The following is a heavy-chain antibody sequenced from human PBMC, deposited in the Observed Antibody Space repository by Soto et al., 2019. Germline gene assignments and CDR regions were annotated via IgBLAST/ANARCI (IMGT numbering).Heavy chain of an antibody. Sequence: SETLSLTCTVSGGSISSYYWSWIRQPPGKGLEWIGYIYYSGSTNYNPSVKSRVTISVDTSKNQFSLKLSSVTAADSAVYYCARGLYSSSWYYLDYWGQGTLVTVSS. CDR2: IYYSGST. CDR3: ARGLYSSSWYYLDY. CDR1: GGSISSYY. D-gene: IGHD6-13*01. V-gene: IGHV4-59*01. J-gene: IGHJ4*02.